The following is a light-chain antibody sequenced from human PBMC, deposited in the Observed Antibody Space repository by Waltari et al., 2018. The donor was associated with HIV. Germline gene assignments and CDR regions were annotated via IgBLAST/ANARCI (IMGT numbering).Light chain of an antibody. CDR1: SSKIGAGYS. Sequence: QPVLTQPPSVSGAPGQRVTVSCTGGSSKIGAGYSVHWYQQLPGAVPKLVIFGTTDRPSGVPARFSGSQSGASAFLAITGLQAADEADYFCQSYDSSLNIWVFGGGTKVTVL. CDR3: QSYDSSLNIWV. J-gene: IGLJ3*02. V-gene: IGLV1-40*01. CDR2: GTT.